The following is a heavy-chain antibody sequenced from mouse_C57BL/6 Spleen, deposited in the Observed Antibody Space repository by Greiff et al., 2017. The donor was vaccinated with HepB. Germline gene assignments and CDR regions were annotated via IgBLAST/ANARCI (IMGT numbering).Heavy chain of an antibody. V-gene: IGHV1-53*01. J-gene: IGHJ3*01. D-gene: IGHD1-1*01. CDR1: GYTFTSYW. CDR2: INPSNGGT. Sequence: VQLQQSGTELVKPGASVKLSCKASGYTFTSYWMHWVKQRPGQGLEWIGNINPSNGGTNYNEKFKSKATLTVDKSSSTAYMQLSSLTSEDSAVYYCARDHYGSRAWFAYWGQGTLVTVSA. CDR3: ARDHYGSRAWFAY.